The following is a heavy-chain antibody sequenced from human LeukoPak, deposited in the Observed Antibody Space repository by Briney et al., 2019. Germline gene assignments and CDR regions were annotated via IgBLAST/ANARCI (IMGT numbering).Heavy chain of an antibody. CDR2: ISGSGGST. D-gene: IGHD6-19*01. CDR3: AKCGTRSGWPSSIPSTPDY. CDR1: GFTFSSYA. J-gene: IGHJ4*02. Sequence: GGSLRLSCAASGFTFSSYAMSWVRQAPGKGLEWVSAISGSGGSTYYADSVKGRFTISRDNSKNTLYLQMNSLRAEDTAVYYCAKCGTRSGWPSSIPSTPDYWGQGTLVTVSS. V-gene: IGHV3-23*01.